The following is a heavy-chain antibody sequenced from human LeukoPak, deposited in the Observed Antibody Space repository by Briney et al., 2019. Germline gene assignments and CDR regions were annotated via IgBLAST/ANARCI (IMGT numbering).Heavy chain of an antibody. D-gene: IGHD6-19*01. Sequence: PGGSLTLSCTASGFTFSINYMAWVRQAPAKALDRVSVIYGCCEAYCANSVAGSLNIARSNYKKTPTHQMNNLRDDVTAVYSCARVQFLWFDPWGQGTLVTGSS. CDR2: IYGCCEA. J-gene: IGHJ5*02. V-gene: IGHV3-66*01. CDR3: ARVQFLWFDP. CDR1: GFTFSINY.